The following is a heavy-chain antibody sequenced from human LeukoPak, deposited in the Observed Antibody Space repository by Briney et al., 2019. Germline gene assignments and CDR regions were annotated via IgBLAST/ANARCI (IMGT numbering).Heavy chain of an antibody. D-gene: IGHD4/OR15-4a*01. J-gene: IGHJ4*02. V-gene: IGHV3-9*01. CDR2: INWNSGSK. CDR3: AKDLMAVTTPSETDY. Sequence: GGSLRLSCAASGFTFDDYAIHWVRQGPGKGLEWVSGINWNSGSKHYADSVKGRFTISRDNAKNSLYLQMNSLRAEDTAVYYCAKDLMAVTTPSETDYWGQGTLVTVSS. CDR1: GFTFDDYA.